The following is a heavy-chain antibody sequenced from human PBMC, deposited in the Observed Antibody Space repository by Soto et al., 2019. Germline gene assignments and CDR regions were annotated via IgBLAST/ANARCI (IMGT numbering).Heavy chain of an antibody. CDR2: VSHDGRNT. V-gene: IGHV3-30*18. J-gene: IGHJ4*02. D-gene: IGHD6-19*01. CDR1: GFTFSDYA. CDR3: AKGGRQWLVTSDFNY. Sequence: VQLVESGGGVVQPGRSLRLSCAASGFTFSDYAMHWVRQAPGKGLEWVAVVSHDGRNTHYADSVKGRFTISRDSSKNKVSLEMPNLRAEDTAVYYCAKGGRQWLVTSDFNYWRQGALVTVSS.